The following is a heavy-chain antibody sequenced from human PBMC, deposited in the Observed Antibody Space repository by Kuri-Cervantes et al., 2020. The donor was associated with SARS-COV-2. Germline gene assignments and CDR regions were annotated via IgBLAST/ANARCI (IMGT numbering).Heavy chain of an antibody. CDR3: ARDGLTGYYDYYMDV. J-gene: IGHJ6*03. V-gene: IGHV5-51*01. Sequence: GESLKISCKGSGYSFTSYWIGWVRQMPGKGLEWMGIIYPGDSDTRYSPSFQGQVTISADKSISTAYLQWSSLKASDTAMYYCARDGLTGYYDYYMDVWGKGTTVTVSS. D-gene: IGHD3-9*01. CDR1: GYSFTSYW. CDR2: IYPGDSDT.